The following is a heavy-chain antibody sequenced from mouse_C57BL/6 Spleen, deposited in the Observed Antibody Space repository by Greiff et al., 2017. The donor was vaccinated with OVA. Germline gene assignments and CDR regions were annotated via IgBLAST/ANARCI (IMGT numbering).Heavy chain of an antibody. Sequence: EVKLVESGGGLVQPGGSMKLSCVASGFTFSNYWMNWVRQSPEKGLEWFAQIRLKSDNYATHYAESVKGRFTISRDDSKSSVYLQMNNLRAEDTGIYYCTAPLTGFAYWGQGTLVTVSA. CDR2: IRLKSDNYAT. V-gene: IGHV6-3*01. D-gene: IGHD4-1*01. CDR3: TAPLTGFAY. CDR1: GFTFSNYW. J-gene: IGHJ3*01.